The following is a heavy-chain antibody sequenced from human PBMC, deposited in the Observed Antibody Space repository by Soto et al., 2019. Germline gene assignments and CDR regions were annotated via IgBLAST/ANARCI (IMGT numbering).Heavy chain of an antibody. CDR1: GGTLSSYA. CDR3: ARMARSGYNWFDP. D-gene: IGHD3-3*01. CDR2: IIPIFGTA. Sequence: VKVSCKASGGTLSSYAISWVRQAPGQGLEWMGGIIPIFGTANYAQKFQGRVTITADESTSTAYMELSSLRSEDTAVYYCARMARSGYNWFDPWGQGTLVTVSS. J-gene: IGHJ5*02. V-gene: IGHV1-69*13.